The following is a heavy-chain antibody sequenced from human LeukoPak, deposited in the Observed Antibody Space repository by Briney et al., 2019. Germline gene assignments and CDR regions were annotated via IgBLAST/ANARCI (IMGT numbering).Heavy chain of an antibody. D-gene: IGHD3-16*01. CDR3: ASEEQDYDYVWGPNWFDP. CDR2: IYTSGST. J-gene: IGHJ5*02. V-gene: IGHV4-4*07. CDR1: GGSISSYY. Sequence: SETLSLTCTVSGGSISSYYWSWIRQPAGKRLEWIGRIYTSGSTNYSPSLKSRVTMSVDTSKNQFSLKLSSVTAADTAVYYCASEEQDYDYVWGPNWFDPWGQGTLVTVSS.